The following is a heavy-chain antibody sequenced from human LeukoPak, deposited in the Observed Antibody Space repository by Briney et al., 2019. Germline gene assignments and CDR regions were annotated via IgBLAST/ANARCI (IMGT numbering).Heavy chain of an antibody. CDR2: ISSSSSYI. J-gene: IGHJ4*02. Sequence: GGSLRLSCAASGFTFSSYSMNWVRQAPGKGLEWVSSISSSSSYIYYADSVKGRFTISRDNAKNSLYLQMNSLRAEDTAVYYCARDLLVVPAATAFDYWGQGTLATVSS. CDR3: ARDLLVVPAATAFDY. V-gene: IGHV3-21*01. CDR1: GFTFSSYS. D-gene: IGHD2-2*01.